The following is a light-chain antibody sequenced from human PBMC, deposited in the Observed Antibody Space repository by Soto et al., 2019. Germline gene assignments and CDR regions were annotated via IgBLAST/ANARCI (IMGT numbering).Light chain of an antibody. V-gene: IGKV3-20*01. Sequence: EIVLTKSPGTLSLSPGERATLSCRASQSVYSSYLAWYQQKPGQAPRLLIYGASSRATGIPDRFSGSGSGTDFTLTISRLEPEDFAMYYCLHHGISLWTFCQGTNVDIK. CDR1: QSVYSSY. CDR3: LHHGISLWT. J-gene: IGKJ1*01. CDR2: GAS.